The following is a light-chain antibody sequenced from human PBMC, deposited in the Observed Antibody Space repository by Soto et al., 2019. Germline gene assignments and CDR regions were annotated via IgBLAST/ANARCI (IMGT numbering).Light chain of an antibody. Sequence: EIVLTQSPGTLSLSPGERATLSCRASQSVSSSLAWYQQKPGQAPRLLISGVSSRATGIPDRFSGGGSGTDFTLTISSLEPEDFAFYYCQQGNTWPWTFGQGTKVDI. CDR1: QSVSSS. J-gene: IGKJ1*01. CDR2: GVS. CDR3: QQGNTWPWT. V-gene: IGKV3-11*01.